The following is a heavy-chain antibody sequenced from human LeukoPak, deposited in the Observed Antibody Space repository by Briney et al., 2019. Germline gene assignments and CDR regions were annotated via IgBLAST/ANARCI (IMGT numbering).Heavy chain of an antibody. CDR3: ARSGAFYYDSSGYYDF. J-gene: IGHJ4*02. CDR2: MNPNSGNT. V-gene: IGHV1-8*01. Sequence: ASVKVSCKASGYTFTSYDINWVRQATGQGLEWMGWMNPNSGNTGYAQKFQGRVTFTTDDSSNTAYMELSRLTSEDTAVYYCARSGAFYYDSSGYYDFWGQGTLVTVSS. CDR1: GYTFTSYD. D-gene: IGHD3-22*01.